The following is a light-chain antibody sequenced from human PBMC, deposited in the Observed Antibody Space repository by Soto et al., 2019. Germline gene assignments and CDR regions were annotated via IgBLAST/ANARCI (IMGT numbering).Light chain of an antibody. CDR3: QQSYSTPLT. J-gene: IGKJ4*01. CDR2: AAS. V-gene: IGKV1-39*01. Sequence: DIQMTQSPSALSASVVDRVTITCRASQSISSYLNWYQQKPGKAPKLLIYAASSLQSGVPSRFSGSGSGTDFPLTISSLQPEDFATYYCQQSYSTPLTFGGGTKVDIK. CDR1: QSISSY.